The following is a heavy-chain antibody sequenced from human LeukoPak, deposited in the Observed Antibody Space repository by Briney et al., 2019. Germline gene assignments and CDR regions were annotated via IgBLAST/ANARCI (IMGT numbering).Heavy chain of an antibody. CDR1: GFTFSSYG. CDR2: IRYDGSNK. Sequence: GGSLRLSCAASGFTFSSYGMHWVRQAPGKGLEWVAFIRYDGSNKYYADSVKGRFTISRDNSKNTLYLQMNSLRAEDTAVYYCAKVGYSNSYYFDYWGQGTLVTVSS. J-gene: IGHJ4*02. D-gene: IGHD4-11*01. CDR3: AKVGYSNSYYFDY. V-gene: IGHV3-30*02.